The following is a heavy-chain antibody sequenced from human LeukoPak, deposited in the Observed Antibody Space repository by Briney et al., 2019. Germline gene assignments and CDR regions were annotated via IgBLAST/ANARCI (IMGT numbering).Heavy chain of an antibody. Sequence: ASVKVSCKASGYTFTCYYMHWVRQAPGQGLEWMGWINPNSGGTNYAQRLQGRVTMTRDTSITTAYMELSRLTSDDTAVYYCATGRGYSYGYESEDFYYMDVWGKGTTVTVSS. CDR2: INPNSGGT. CDR1: GYTFTCYY. V-gene: IGHV1-2*02. J-gene: IGHJ6*03. D-gene: IGHD5-18*01. CDR3: ATGRGYSYGYESEDFYYMDV.